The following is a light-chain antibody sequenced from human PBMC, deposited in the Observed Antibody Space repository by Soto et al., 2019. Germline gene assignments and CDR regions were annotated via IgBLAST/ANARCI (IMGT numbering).Light chain of an antibody. CDR1: SSDVGGYNY. Sequence: QSALTQPHSVSGSPGQSVTISCTGTSSDVGGYNYVSWYQQHPGKAPKFMIYAVTKRPSGVPDRFSGSKSDNTASLTISGLQAEDEADYYCCSYTGRYTWVFGGGTKLTVL. V-gene: IGLV2-11*01. J-gene: IGLJ3*02. CDR2: AVT. CDR3: CSYTGRYTWV.